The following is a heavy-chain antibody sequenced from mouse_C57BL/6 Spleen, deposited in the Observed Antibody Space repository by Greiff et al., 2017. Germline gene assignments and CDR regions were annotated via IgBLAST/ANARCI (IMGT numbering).Heavy chain of an antibody. CDR2: IYPGDGDT. CDR1: GYAFSSSW. Sequence: QVQLQQSGPELVKPGASVKISCKASGYAFSSSWMNWVKQRPGKGLEWIGRIYPGDGDTNYNGKFKGKDTLTADKSSSTAYMQLSSLTSEDSAVYFGARLYSNPYYYAMDYWGQGTSVTVSS. J-gene: IGHJ4*01. CDR3: ARLYSNPYYYAMDY. V-gene: IGHV1-82*01. D-gene: IGHD2-5*01.